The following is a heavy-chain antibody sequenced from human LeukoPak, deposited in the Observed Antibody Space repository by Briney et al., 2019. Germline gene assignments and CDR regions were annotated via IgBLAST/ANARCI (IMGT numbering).Heavy chain of an antibody. CDR3: ASPLYGDPKYYYYYYGMDV. D-gene: IGHD4-17*01. CDR1: GYTFTSYG. CDR2: ISAYNGKT. V-gene: IGHV1-18*01. Sequence: ASVKVSCKASGYTFTSYGISWVRQAPGQGLEWMGWISAYNGKTNYAQKFQGRVTMTTDTSTSTAYMELRSLRSDDTAVYYCASPLYGDPKYYYYYYGMDVWGQGTTVTVSS. J-gene: IGHJ6*02.